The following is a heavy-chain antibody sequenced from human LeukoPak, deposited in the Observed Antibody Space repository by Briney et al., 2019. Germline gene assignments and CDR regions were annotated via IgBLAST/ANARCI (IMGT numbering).Heavy chain of an antibody. CDR2: VKTRSEDGAR. CDR1: GFTVSDAW. Sequence: GGSLRLSCEVSGFTVSDAWMSWVRQAPGKGLEWVGRVKTRSEDGARDYAAPVKGRFTISRDNSKNTLYLQMNSLRAEDTAVYYCAKEIYGDSTGGRFQHWGQGTLVIVSS. CDR3: AKEIYGDSTGGRFQH. D-gene: IGHD4-17*01. J-gene: IGHJ1*01. V-gene: IGHV3-15*01.